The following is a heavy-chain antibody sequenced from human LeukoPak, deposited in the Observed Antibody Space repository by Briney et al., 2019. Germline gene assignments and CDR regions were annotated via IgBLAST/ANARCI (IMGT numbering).Heavy chain of an antibody. CDR1: GFTFRSYG. V-gene: IGHV3-30*02. J-gene: IGHJ6*03. Sequence: PGGSLRLSCAASGFTFRSYGMHWVRQATGKGLEWVAFIRYDETDKYYADSVKGRFTISRDNSKNTLYLQMSSLRAEDTAVYYCAKATNYYYMDVWGKGTTGTVSS. CDR2: IRYDETDK. CDR3: AKATNYYYMDV.